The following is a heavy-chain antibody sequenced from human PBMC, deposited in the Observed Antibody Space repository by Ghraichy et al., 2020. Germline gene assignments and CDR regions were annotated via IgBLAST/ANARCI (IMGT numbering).Heavy chain of an antibody. V-gene: IGHV4-34*01. D-gene: IGHD2-8*01. Sequence: SETLSLTCAVYGGSFSGYYWSWIRQPPGKGLEWIGEINHSGSTNYNPSLKSRVTISVDTSKNQFSLKLSSVTAADTAVYYCARTGYCTNGVCYSFDYWGQGTLVTVSS. CDR2: INHSGST. CDR3: ARTGYCTNGVCYSFDY. J-gene: IGHJ4*02. CDR1: GGSFSGYY.